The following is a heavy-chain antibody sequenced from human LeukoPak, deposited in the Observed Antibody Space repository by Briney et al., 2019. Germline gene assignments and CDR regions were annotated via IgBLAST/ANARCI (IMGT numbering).Heavy chain of an antibody. CDR1: GASISGYY. CDR2: INHSGST. CDR3: ARAPYYYDSSGYYYVFDY. Sequence: PSETLSLTCTVSGASISGYYWTWIRQPPGKGLEWIGEINHSGSTNYNPSLKSRVTISVDTSKNQFSLKLSSVTAADTAVYYCARAPYYYDSSGYYYVFDYWGQGTLVTVSS. V-gene: IGHV4-34*01. J-gene: IGHJ4*02. D-gene: IGHD3-22*01.